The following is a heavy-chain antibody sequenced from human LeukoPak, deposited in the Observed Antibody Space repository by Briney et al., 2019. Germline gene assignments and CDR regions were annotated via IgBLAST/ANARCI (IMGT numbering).Heavy chain of an antibody. CDR3: ARVAAAGTNYFDY. D-gene: IGHD6-13*01. CDR2: INPNSGGT. CDR1: GYTFTGYY. V-gene: IGHV1-2*02. J-gene: IGHJ4*02. Sequence: ASVKVSCKASGYTFTGYYMHWVRQAPGQGLEWMGWINPNSGGTNYAQKFQGRVTMTRDTSISTAYMELSRLRSDDTAVYYCARVAAAGTNYFDYWGRGTLVTVSS.